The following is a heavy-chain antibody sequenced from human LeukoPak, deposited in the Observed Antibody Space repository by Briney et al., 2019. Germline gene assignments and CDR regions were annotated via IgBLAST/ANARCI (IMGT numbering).Heavy chain of an antibody. V-gene: IGHV1-2*02. J-gene: IGHJ4*02. CDR1: GYTFTGNY. D-gene: IGHD1-26*01. CDR3: ARVKVGATYYYFDY. CDR2: INPNSGGT. Sequence: ASVKVSCKASGYTFTGNYMHWVRQAPGQGLECMGWINPNSGGTNYAQKFQGRVTMTSDTSISTAYMELSRLRSDDTAVYYCARVKVGATYYYFDYWGQGTLVTVSS.